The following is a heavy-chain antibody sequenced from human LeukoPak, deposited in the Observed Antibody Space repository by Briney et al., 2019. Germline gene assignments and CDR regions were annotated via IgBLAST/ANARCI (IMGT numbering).Heavy chain of an antibody. J-gene: IGHJ4*02. CDR2: ISGSGGST. D-gene: IGHD3-3*02. V-gene: IGHV3-23*01. CDR3: AKAQWHFWSGYYY. CDR1: GFTFSSYA. Sequence: PGGSLRLSCAASGFTFSSYAMSWVRQAPGKGLEWVSAISGSGGSTYYADSVKGRFTISRDNSKNTLYLQMNSLRAEDTAAYYCAKAQWHFWSGYYYWGQGTLVTVSS.